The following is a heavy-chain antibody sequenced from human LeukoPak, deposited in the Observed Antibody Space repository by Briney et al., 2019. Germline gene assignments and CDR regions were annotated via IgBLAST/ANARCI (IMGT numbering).Heavy chain of an antibody. J-gene: IGHJ4*02. Sequence: GGSLRLSCAASGFTFSSYSMNWVRQAPGKGLEWVSSISSSSSYIYYADSVKGRFTISRDNAKNSLYLQMNSLRAEDTAVYYCAMVRGVISRIVDYWGQGTLVTVSS. D-gene: IGHD3-10*01. V-gene: IGHV3-21*01. CDR2: ISSSSSYI. CDR3: AMVRGVISRIVDY. CDR1: GFTFSSYS.